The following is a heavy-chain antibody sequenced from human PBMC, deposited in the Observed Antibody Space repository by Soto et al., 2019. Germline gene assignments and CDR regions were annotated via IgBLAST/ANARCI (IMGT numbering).Heavy chain of an antibody. CDR3: ARGYERYGAFDI. J-gene: IGHJ3*02. D-gene: IGHD5-18*01. V-gene: IGHV4-31*03. CDR2: IYYSGST. CDR1: GGSISSGGYY. Sequence: SETLSLTGTVSGGSISSGGYYWSWIRQHPGKGLEWIGYIYYSGSTYYNPSLKSRVTISVDTSKKQFSLKLSSVTAADTAVYYCARGYERYGAFDISGQGTMVAV.